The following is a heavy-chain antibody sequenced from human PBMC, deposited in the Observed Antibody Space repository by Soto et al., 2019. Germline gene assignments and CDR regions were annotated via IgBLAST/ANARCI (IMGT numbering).Heavy chain of an antibody. CDR3: AAPLKAKTVDY. V-gene: IGHV1-69*13. Sequence: GASVKFSCKASGGTFSSYAISWVRQAPGQGLEWMGGIIPIFGTSNYXXKFQGRVXXTSDESTSTAXMELSXLGSEDTAVYYCAAPLKAKTVDYWVQGTLVTVSS. CDR1: GGTFSSYA. J-gene: IGHJ4*02. CDR2: IIPIFGTS. D-gene: IGHD3-16*01.